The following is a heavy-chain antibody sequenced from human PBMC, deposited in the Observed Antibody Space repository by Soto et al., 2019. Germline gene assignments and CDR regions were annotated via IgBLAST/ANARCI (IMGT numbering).Heavy chain of an antibody. D-gene: IGHD5-12*01. CDR3: AKGRDGYNYEFDY. V-gene: IGHV3-30*18. J-gene: IGHJ4*02. Sequence: GGSLSLSCAASGFTFSSYCMHWVRQAPGKGLEWVAVISYDGSNKYYADSVKGRFTISRDNPKNTLYLQMSSLRAEDTAVYYCAKGRDGYNYEFDYWGQGTLVTVSS. CDR1: GFTFSSYC. CDR2: ISYDGSNK.